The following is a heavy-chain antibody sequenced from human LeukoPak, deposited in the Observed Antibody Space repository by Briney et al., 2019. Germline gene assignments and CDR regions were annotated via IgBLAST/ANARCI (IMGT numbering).Heavy chain of an antibody. V-gene: IGHV3-74*01. CDR2: INSDGSST. D-gene: IGHD3-16*01. CDR1: GFTFSTYW. Sequence: PGGSLRLSCAASGFTFSTYWMHWVRQPPGKGLVWDSRINSDGSSTAYADSVKGRFTISRDNAKNTLYLQINSLRAEDTAVYYCATGGYGGSYYDYWGQGTLVTVSS. CDR3: ATGGYGGSYYDY. J-gene: IGHJ4*02.